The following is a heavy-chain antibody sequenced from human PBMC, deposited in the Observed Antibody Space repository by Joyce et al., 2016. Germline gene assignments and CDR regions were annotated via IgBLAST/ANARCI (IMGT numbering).Heavy chain of an antibody. Sequence: FSNYGMHWVRQAPGKGLEWVAVISYDGSNKHYGDSVKGRFTISRDNSKNTLYLQMNSLRAEDTAVYYCAGGILTGYFDYWGQGTLVTVSS. V-gene: IGHV3-30*03. CDR3: AGGILTGYFDY. CDR2: ISYDGSNK. D-gene: IGHD3-9*01. CDR1: FSNYG. J-gene: IGHJ4*02.